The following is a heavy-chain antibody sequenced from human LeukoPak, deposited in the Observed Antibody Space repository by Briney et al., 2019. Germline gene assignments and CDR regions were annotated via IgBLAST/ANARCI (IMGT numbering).Heavy chain of an antibody. Sequence: ASVTVSFKASGYTFTDYYIHWVRQAPGQGLEWMAWISAYNGNTNYAQNLQGRFTMTTDTSTTTAYMELRSLRSDDTAFYYCARRTYSSSSSLFDYWGQGTLVTVSS. V-gene: IGHV1-18*04. D-gene: IGHD6-6*01. CDR1: GYTFTDYY. J-gene: IGHJ4*02. CDR2: ISAYNGNT. CDR3: ARRTYSSSSSLFDY.